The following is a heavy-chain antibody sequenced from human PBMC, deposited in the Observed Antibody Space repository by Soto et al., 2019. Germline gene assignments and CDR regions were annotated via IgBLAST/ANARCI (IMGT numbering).Heavy chain of an antibody. V-gene: IGHV2-5*01. J-gene: IGHJ4*02. CDR3: AHRYGGNYYRWYFDS. D-gene: IGHD1-26*01. Sequence: SGPTLVNPTQTLTVTCTFSGFSLSTSGAGAGWIRQSPGKAPEWLALISWKDEKRYNPGLKSRLTITKDTSKNQVVLTMTDLDPVDTATYFCAHRYGGNYYRWYFDSWGQGTLVTVSS. CDR1: GFSLSTSGAG. CDR2: ISWKDEK.